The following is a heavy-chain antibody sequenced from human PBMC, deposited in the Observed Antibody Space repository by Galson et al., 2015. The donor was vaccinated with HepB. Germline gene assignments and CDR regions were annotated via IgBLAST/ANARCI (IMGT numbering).Heavy chain of an antibody. CDR2: IVVGSGNT. CDR3: AALLGGHILWFGESID. D-gene: IGHD3-10*01. CDR1: GFTFTSSA. J-gene: IGHJ4*02. V-gene: IGHV1-58*01. Sequence: SVKVSCKASGFTFTSSAVQWVRQARGQRLEWIGWIVVGSGNTNYAQKFQERVTITRDMSTSTAYMELSSLRSEDTAVYYCAALLGGHILWFGESIDWGQGTLVTVSS.